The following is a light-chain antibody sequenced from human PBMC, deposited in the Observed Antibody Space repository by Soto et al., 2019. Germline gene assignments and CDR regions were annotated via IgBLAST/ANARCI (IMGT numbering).Light chain of an antibody. CDR2: GAS. V-gene: IGKV3-20*01. CDR3: QQFDDSVT. CDR1: HSVSRTY. J-gene: IGKJ5*01. Sequence: EIVLTQSPGTLSFSPGGRATLSCRASHSVSRTYLAWYQQKPGQAPRLLTYGASDRATGTPGGFSGSGSGTDFTLTISGLEPEDSAVYYCQQFDDSVTFGQGTRLEIK.